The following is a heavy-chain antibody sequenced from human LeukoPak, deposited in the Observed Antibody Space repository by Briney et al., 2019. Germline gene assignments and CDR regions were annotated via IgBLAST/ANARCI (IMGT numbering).Heavy chain of an antibody. CDR2: IYYSGST. V-gene: IGHV4-59*01. CDR3: ARDRSPEGYYDSSHWDYYHGMDV. Sequence: SETLSLTCTVSGGSISNFYWSWIRQPPGKGLEWIGYIYYSGSTNYNPSLKSRVTISVDTTKNQFSLNLSSVTAADTAMYYCARDRSPEGYYDSSHWDYYHGMDVWGQGTTVTVSS. J-gene: IGHJ6*02. D-gene: IGHD3-22*01. CDR1: GGSISNFY.